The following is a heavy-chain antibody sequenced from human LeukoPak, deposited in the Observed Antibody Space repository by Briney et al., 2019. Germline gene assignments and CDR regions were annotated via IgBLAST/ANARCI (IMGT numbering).Heavy chain of an antibody. D-gene: IGHD3-3*01. CDR2: IYYSGST. Sequence: SETLSLTCTVSGGSISSYYWSWIRQPPGKGLEWIGYIYYSGSTNYNPSLKSRVTISVDTSKNQFSLKLSSVTAADTAVYYCATIYYDFWSGYYTGHYWGQGTLVTVSS. CDR3: ATIYYDFWSGYYTGHY. J-gene: IGHJ4*02. CDR1: GGSISSYY. V-gene: IGHV4-59*08.